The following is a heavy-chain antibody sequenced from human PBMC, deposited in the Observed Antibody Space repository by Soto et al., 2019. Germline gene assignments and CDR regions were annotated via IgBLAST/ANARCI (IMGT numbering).Heavy chain of an antibody. CDR3: AEYGRDGPLGY. V-gene: IGHV1-69*01. Sequence: QVQLVQSGAAVKKPGSSVKVSCKASGGTFSSYAISWVRQAPGQGLEWMGGIIPIFGTANYAQTFQGRVTITADEATGRFYMELSSLRSEDTVVYYRAEYGRDGPLGYWGQGTLVTVSS. CDR1: GGTFSSYA. J-gene: IGHJ4*02. D-gene: IGHD4-17*01. CDR2: IIPIFGTA.